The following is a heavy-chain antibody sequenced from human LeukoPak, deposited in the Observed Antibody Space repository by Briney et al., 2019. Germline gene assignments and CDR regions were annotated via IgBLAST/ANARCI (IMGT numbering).Heavy chain of an antibody. J-gene: IGHJ4*02. Sequence: KISCMASGYSFTSYWIGWVRQMPGKGLEWMGIIYPDDSDTRYSPSFQGQVTISADKSISTAYLQWSSLKASDTAMYYCARHGIAGLAAVGPDYWGQGTLVTVAS. V-gene: IGHV5-51*01. D-gene: IGHD6-13*01. CDR1: GYSFTSYW. CDR3: ARHGIAGLAAVGPDY. CDR2: IYPDDSDT.